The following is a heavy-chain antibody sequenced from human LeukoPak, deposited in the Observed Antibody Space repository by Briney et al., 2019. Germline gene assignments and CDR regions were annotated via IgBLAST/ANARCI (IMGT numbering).Heavy chain of an antibody. D-gene: IGHD2-15*01. J-gene: IGHJ6*03. CDR3: ARAGRKSRGVDIVRKKETGYYYYMDG. Sequence: SVQFSFKASGYAFTCYYMHWVRPAPGQGLGWMGWINSNRGGMKYSQKFQGRVTMTRDTSISTGYMELSRLRPDDTAVYYCARAGRKSRGVDIVRKKETGYYYYMDGGGKGTTVTVSS. CDR2: INSNRGGM. V-gene: IGHV1-2*02. CDR1: GYAFTCYY.